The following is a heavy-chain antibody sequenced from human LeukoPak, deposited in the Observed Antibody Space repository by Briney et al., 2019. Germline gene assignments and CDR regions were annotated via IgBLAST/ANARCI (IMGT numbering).Heavy chain of an antibody. V-gene: IGHV4-34*01. CDR2: INHSGST. Sequence: SETLSLICAAYGGSFSGYYWSWIRQPPGKGLEWIGEINHSGSTNYNPSLKSRVTISVDTSKSQFSLKLSSVTAADTAVYYCARGGYYDFWSGYRSPNWFDPWGQGTLVTVSS. CDR1: GGSFSGYY. J-gene: IGHJ5*02. CDR3: ARGGYYDFWSGYRSPNWFDP. D-gene: IGHD3-3*01.